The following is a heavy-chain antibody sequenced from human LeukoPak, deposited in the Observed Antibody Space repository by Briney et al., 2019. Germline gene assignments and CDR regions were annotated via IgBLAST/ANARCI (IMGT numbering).Heavy chain of an antibody. V-gene: IGHV3-33*01. D-gene: IGHD5-24*01. CDR1: GFTFSGYG. CDR3: ARERDDAFDI. J-gene: IGHJ3*02. CDR2: IWYDGSDK. Sequence: GGSLRLSCAASGFTFSGYGMHWVRQAPGKGLEWVAVIWYDGSDKYYADSVKGRFTISRDNSKNTLYLQINSLRAEDTAVYYCARERDDAFDIWGQGTMVTVSS.